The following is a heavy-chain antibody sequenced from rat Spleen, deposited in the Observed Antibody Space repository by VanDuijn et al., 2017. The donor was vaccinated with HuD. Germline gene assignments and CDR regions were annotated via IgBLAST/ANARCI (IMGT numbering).Heavy chain of an antibody. J-gene: IGHJ2*01. V-gene: IGHV2-34*01. CDR1: GFSLTKYS. CDR2: MWYDGDT. CDR3: ARAALDY. Sequence: QVQVKESGPGLVQPSETLSLTCTVSGFSLTKYSVSWVRQPSGKGLEWMGKMWYDGDTAYNSALRSRLSISRDTSKNQVFLKMNSLQTEDTATYFCARAALDYCGQGVMVTVSS.